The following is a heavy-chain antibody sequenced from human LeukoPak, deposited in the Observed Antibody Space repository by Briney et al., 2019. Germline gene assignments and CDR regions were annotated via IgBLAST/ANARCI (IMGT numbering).Heavy chain of an antibody. CDR3: ARDVVASPLDY. CDR1: GGSISSGGYY. V-gene: IGHV4-30-2*01. Sequence: SQTLSLTCTVSGGSISSGGYYWSWIRQPPGKGLEWIGYIYHSGSTYYNPSLKSRVTISVDRSKNQFSLKLSSVTAADTAVYFCARDVVASPLDYWGQGILVPVSS. CDR2: IYHSGST. D-gene: IGHD2-15*01. J-gene: IGHJ4*02.